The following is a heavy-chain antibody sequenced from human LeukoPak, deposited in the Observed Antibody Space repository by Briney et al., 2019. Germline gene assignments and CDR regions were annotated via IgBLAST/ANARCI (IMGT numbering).Heavy chain of an antibody. D-gene: IGHD5-24*01. J-gene: IGHJ4*02. V-gene: IGHV3-7*01. CDR3: ARERDGRFFDY. Sequence: GGSPRLSSAVSGRTFRSFWMSFVRQTPRERLEWVANINQDGSEKYFVDSVKGRFTISRDNSKNTQHLQMNTLRAEDTALYYCARERDGRFFDYWGQGTLVTVSS. CDR2: INQDGSEK. CDR1: GRTFRSFW.